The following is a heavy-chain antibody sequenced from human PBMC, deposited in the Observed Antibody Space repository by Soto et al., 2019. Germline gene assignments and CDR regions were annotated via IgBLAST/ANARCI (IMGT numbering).Heavy chain of an antibody. CDR1: GFTFRSYA. CDR2: TTGSGGST. V-gene: IGHV3-23*01. Sequence: SGGSLRLSCEASGFTFRSYAMSWVRQAPGKGLEWVSATTGSGGSTYYAGSVRGRFTISRDNTKSTVYLQMNSLRAEDTAIYYCASGFSGDYNSYWGQGTLVTVSS. CDR3: ASGFSGDYNSY. J-gene: IGHJ4*02. D-gene: IGHD4-17*01.